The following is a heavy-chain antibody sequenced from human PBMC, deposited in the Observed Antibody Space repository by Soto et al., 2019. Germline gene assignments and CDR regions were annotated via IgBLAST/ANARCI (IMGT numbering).Heavy chain of an antibody. CDR1: GNTFTSYD. J-gene: IGHJ4*02. CDR2: INPNSGNI. V-gene: IGHV1-8*01. D-gene: IGHD3-10*01. Sequence: ASVKVSCKASGNTFTSYDINWVRQATGHGLEWMGWINPNSGNIGYAQKFQGRVTMTRDTAVRTAYMEVSRLRSDDTAVYYCARGRASGSYYLLDYWGQGTLVTVSS. CDR3: ARGRASGSYYLLDY.